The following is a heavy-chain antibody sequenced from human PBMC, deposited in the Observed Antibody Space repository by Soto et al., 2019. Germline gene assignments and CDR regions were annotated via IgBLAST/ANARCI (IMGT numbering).Heavy chain of an antibody. CDR2: ISSSSSYI. CDR1: GFTFSSYN. V-gene: IGHV3-21*01. D-gene: IGHD3-22*01. CDR3: ARGLYYYDSSGYYGN. J-gene: IGHJ4*02. Sequence: GGSLRLSCAASGFTFSSYNMNWVRQAPGKGLEWVSSISSSSSYIYYADSVKGRFTISRDNAKNSLYLQMNSLRAEDTAVYYCARGLYYYDSSGYYGNWGQGTLVTVSS.